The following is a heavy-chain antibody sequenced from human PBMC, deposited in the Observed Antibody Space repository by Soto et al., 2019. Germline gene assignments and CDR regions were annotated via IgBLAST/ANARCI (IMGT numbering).Heavy chain of an antibody. CDR3: ASGPYTSSSGGYYYYYMDV. V-gene: IGHV1-69*02. Sequence: QVQLVQSGAEVKKPGSSVKVSCKASGGTFSSYAINWVRQAPGQGLEWMGRIVPMFGIPNFAPKFQGRVTMTADRSTTTAYMELSSLRSVDTAVYYCASGPYTSSSGGYYYYYMDVWGKGTTVTVSS. D-gene: IGHD6-6*01. CDR2: IVPMFGIP. J-gene: IGHJ6*03. CDR1: GGTFSSYA.